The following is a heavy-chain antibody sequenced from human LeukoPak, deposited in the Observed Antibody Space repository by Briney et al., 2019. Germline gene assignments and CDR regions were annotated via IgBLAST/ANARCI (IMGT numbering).Heavy chain of an antibody. V-gene: IGHV1-69*04. Sequence: SVKVSCKASGGTFSSYAISWVRQAPGQGLEWMGRIIPILGIANYAQKFQGRVTITADKSTSTAYMELSSLRSEDTAVYYCARADRRDGCKFGGDYFDYWGQGTLVTVSS. D-gene: IGHD5-24*01. CDR2: IIPILGIA. CDR1: GGTFSSYA. CDR3: ARADRRDGCKFGGDYFDY. J-gene: IGHJ4*02.